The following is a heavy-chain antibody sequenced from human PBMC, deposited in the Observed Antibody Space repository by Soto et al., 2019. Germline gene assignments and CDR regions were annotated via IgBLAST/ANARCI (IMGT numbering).Heavy chain of an antibody. J-gene: IGHJ4*02. Sequence: QVQLVESGGGVVQPGRSLRLSCAASGFTFSSYGMHWVRQAPGKWLEWVAVISYDGSNKYYADSVKGRFTISRDNSKNTLYLQMNSLRAEDTAVYYCANGPTYYYDSSGLNYWGQGTLVTVSS. CDR1: GFTFSSYG. D-gene: IGHD3-22*01. CDR2: ISYDGSNK. V-gene: IGHV3-30*18. CDR3: ANGPTYYYDSSGLNY.